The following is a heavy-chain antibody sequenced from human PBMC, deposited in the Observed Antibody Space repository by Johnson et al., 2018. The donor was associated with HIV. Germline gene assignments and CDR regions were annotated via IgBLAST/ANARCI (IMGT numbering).Heavy chain of an antibody. D-gene: IGHD5-24*01. Sequence: QVQLLESGGGVVQPGRSLRLSCAASGFTFDTYGMHWVRQAPGKGLEWVAVIWYDGSNKYYADSVKGRFTISRDNSNNTRYLQMDSLRAEDTAVYYCARVRGCLQHDAFDIWGQGTMVTVSS. CDR1: GFTFDTYG. J-gene: IGHJ3*02. CDR2: IWYDGSNK. V-gene: IGHV3-33*01. CDR3: ARVRGCLQHDAFDI.